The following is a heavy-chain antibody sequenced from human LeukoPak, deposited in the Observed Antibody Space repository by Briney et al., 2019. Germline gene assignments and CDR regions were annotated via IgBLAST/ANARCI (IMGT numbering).Heavy chain of an antibody. CDR3: ARAGYGVVDY. CDR2: IYHSGST. CDR1: GYSISSGYY. D-gene: IGHD4-17*01. V-gene: IGHV4-38-2*02. J-gene: IGHJ4*02. Sequence: SETLSLTCTVSGYSISSGYYWGWIRQPPGKGLEWIGSIYHSGSTYYNPSLKSRVTISVDTSKNQSSLKLSSVTAADTAVYYCARAGYGVVDYWGQGTLVTVSS.